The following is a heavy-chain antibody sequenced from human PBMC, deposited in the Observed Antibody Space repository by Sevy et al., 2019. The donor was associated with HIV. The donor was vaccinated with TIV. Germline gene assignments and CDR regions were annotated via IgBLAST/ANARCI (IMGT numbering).Heavy chain of an antibody. Sequence: GGSLILSCAASGFTFSSYAMHWVRQAPGKGLEWVAVISYDGSNKYYADSVKGRFTISRDNSKNTLYLQMNGLRAEDTAVYYCARDREAVAGLDYWGQGTLVTVSS. V-gene: IGHV3-30*04. CDR2: ISYDGSNK. J-gene: IGHJ4*02. D-gene: IGHD6-19*01. CDR1: GFTFSSYA. CDR3: ARDREAVAGLDY.